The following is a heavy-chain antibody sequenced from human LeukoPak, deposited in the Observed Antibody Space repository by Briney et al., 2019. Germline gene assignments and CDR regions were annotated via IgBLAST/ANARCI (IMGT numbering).Heavy chain of an antibody. J-gene: IGHJ4*02. CDR2: IRYDGSNK. CDR1: GFTFSSYG. D-gene: IGHD3-22*01. V-gene: IGHV3-30*02. CDR3: ARDYHDSSGYYSLNY. Sequence: GGSLRLSCAASGFTFSSYGMHWVRQAPGKGLEWVAFIRYDGSNKYYAHSVRGRFTVSRDNSKNTLYLEMKSLRAEDTAVYHCARDYHDSSGYYSLNYWGQGTLVTVSS.